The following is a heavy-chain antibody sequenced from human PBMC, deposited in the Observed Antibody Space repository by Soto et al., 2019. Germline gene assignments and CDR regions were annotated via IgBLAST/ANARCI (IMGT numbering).Heavy chain of an antibody. V-gene: IGHV1-69*01. D-gene: IGHD2-21*02. CDR2: IIPILGTT. CDR3: AKKNPHGDCNKGWLDP. CDR1: GGTFVSSA. Sequence: QVQLLQSGAELREPGSTVTISCSPSGGTFVSSAFAWMRQAPGGRIEWMGGIIPILGTTKYAEKFLGRLTIRADDSSSTAYLELRSLTVDATALYFCAKKNPHGDCNKGWLDPWGQGTLVTVST. J-gene: IGHJ5*02.